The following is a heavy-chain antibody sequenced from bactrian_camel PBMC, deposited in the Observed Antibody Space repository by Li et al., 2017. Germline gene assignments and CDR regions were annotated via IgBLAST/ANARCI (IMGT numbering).Heavy chain of an antibody. Sequence: QVQLVESGGGSVETGGPLRLSCLVSGHLQRSPCMGWFRRAPGKEREAVAAHYTGTATTYVADSVKGRFTISHDNAKRTLYLQMNSLKPEDTAMYYCVADCEFRYGHFDFNIGSRGQGTQVTVS. J-gene: IGHJ4*01. V-gene: IGHV3S54*01. CDR3: VADCEFRYGHFDFNIGS. D-gene: IGHD2*01. CDR1: GHLQRSPC. CDR2: HYTGTATT.